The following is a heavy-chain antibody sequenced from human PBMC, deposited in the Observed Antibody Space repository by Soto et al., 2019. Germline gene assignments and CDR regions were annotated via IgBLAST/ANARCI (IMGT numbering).Heavy chain of an antibody. J-gene: IGHJ6*02. D-gene: IGHD1-1*01. V-gene: IGHV4-59*01. Sequence: SQTLSRTCTVSGGSIISYYWSWILQPPGKGLEWIGYIYYSGSTNYNPSLKSRVTISVDTSKNQFSLKLSSVTAADTAVYYWLRYKPNSSYGMDGSGQRTTVTVAS. CDR2: IYYSGST. CDR1: GGSIISYY. CDR3: LRYKPNSSYGMDG.